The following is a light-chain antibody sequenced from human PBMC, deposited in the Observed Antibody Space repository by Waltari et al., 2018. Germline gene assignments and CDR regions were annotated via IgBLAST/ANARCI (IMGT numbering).Light chain of an antibody. V-gene: IGKV3-11*01. Sequence: EIVLTQSPATLSLSPGERATLSCRASQRVSTYLAWYQQKPGQAPRLLIYAASRRATGIPARFSGSGSGTDCTLTISSLEPEDFAVYDGQQSSNWPGTFGQGTKVEIK. CDR3: QQSSNWPGT. CDR2: AAS. CDR1: QRVSTY. J-gene: IGKJ1*01.